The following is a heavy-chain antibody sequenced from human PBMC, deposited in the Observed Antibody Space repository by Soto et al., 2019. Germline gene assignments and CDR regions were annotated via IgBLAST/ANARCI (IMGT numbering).Heavy chain of an antibody. CDR3: ARGGWFGELLTYYYYGMDV. D-gene: IGHD3-10*01. J-gene: IGHJ6*02. CDR1: GFTFSSYS. Sequence: EVQLVESGGGLVKPGGSLRLSCAASGFTFSSYSMNWVRQAPGKGLEWVSSISSSSSYIYYADSVTGRFTISRDNAKNSLYLQMNSLRAEDTAVYYCARGGWFGELLTYYYYGMDVWGQGTTVTVSS. CDR2: ISSSSSYI. V-gene: IGHV3-21*01.